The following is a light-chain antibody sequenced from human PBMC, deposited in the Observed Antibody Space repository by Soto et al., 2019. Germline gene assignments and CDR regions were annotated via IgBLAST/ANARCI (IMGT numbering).Light chain of an antibody. CDR1: SSDVGGYKY. Sequence: QSALTQPPSASGSPGQSVTISCTGTSSDVGGYKYVSWYQQHPGKAPKLMIFEVNKRPSGVPDRFSGSKSGNTASLTVSGLPAEDEADYYCTSYAGITNLGVFGTGTKLTVL. J-gene: IGLJ1*01. CDR3: TSYAGITNLGV. CDR2: EVN. V-gene: IGLV2-8*01.